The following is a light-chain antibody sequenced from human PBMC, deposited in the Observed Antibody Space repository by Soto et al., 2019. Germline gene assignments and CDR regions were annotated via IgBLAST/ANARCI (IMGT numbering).Light chain of an antibody. J-gene: IGKJ4*01. CDR2: VAS. Sequence: DFQRPEFPSSLSASVGDRVTIPCRASQGISKYLAWYQQKPGKVPELLLYVASTLQSGVPSRFSGSGSGSDFTLTISSLQPEDVATYYCQKYSHAPTFGGGTKVEIK. V-gene: IGKV1-27*01. CDR3: QKYSHAPT. CDR1: QGISKY.